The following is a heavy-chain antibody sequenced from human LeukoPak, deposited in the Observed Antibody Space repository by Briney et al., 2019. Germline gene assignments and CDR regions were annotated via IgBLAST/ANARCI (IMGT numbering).Heavy chain of an antibody. D-gene: IGHD6-13*01. V-gene: IGHV3-9*01. J-gene: IGHJ3*02. CDR2: ISRNSGSI. Sequence: GGSLRLSCAASGFTFDDYAMHWVRQAPGKGLEWVSGISRNSGSIGYADSVKGRFTISRDNAKNSLYLQMNSLRAEDTALYYCAKEGYSSSWYAFDIWGQGTMVTVSS. CDR1: GFTFDDYA. CDR3: AKEGYSSSWYAFDI.